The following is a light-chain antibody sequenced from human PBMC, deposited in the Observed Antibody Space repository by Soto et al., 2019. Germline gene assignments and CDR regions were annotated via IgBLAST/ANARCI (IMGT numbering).Light chain of an antibody. J-gene: IGKJ1*01. CDR1: QSISNY. V-gene: IGKV1-39*01. CDR3: QQSYSAPLT. Sequence: DIQLTQSPPSLSASVGDRVTLTCRASQSISNYLNWYKQKPGQAPKLLSYAASTLESGLPSRFRGSGSGTDFTLTISSLKPEDFGTFYCQQSYSAPLTFGQGTKVDIK. CDR2: AAS.